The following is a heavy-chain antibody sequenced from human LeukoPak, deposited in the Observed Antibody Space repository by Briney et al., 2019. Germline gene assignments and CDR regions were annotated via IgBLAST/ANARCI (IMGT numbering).Heavy chain of an antibody. Sequence: PGGSLRLSCAASGFTFSSYSMNWVRQAPGKGLEWVSYISSSSSTIYYADSVKGRFTISRDNAKNSLYLQMNSPRAEDTAVYYCARVHDYYDSSGYLGVWGQGTLVTVSS. CDR1: GFTFSSYS. D-gene: IGHD3-22*01. V-gene: IGHV3-48*01. J-gene: IGHJ4*02. CDR2: ISSSSSTI. CDR3: ARVHDYYDSSGYLGV.